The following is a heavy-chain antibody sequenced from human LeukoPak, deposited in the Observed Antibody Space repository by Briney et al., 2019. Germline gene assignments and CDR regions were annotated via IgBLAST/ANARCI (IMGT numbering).Heavy chain of an antibody. V-gene: IGHV1-46*01. CDR2: INPSGGNT. D-gene: IGHD2-15*01. Sequence: ASVKVSCKASGYTFTSYYMHWVRQAPEQGLEWMGIINPSGGNTSYAQKFQGRVTVTRDTSTSTVYMELSSLRSEDTAVYYCARDVSDCSGGSCYSYFDYWGQGSLVTVSS. CDR1: GYTFTSYY. CDR3: ARDVSDCSGGSCYSYFDY. J-gene: IGHJ4*02.